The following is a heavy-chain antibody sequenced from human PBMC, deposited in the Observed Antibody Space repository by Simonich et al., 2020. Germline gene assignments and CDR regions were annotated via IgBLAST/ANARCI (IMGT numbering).Heavy chain of an antibody. CDR2: IYYSGST. Sequence: QLQLQESGPGLVKPSETLSLTCTVSGGSIIRSSYYLGWIRQPPGKGVEWIGIIYYSGSTYYNPSLKGRVTISVDTSKNQFSLKLSSVTAADTAVYYCARHAGFAFDIWGQGTMVTVSS. D-gene: IGHD6-13*01. CDR1: GGSIIRSSYY. V-gene: IGHV4-39*01. J-gene: IGHJ3*02. CDR3: ARHAGFAFDI.